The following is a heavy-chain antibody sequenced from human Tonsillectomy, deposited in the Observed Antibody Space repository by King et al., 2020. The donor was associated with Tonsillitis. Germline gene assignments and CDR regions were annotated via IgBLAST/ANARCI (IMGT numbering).Heavy chain of an antibody. D-gene: IGHD3-3*01. CDR2: IYYSGST. Sequence: QLQESGPGLVKPSETLSLTCTVSGGSISSYYWSWIRQPPGKGLEWIGCIYYSGSTNYNPSLKSRLTISAYTSTNQFSLKLRSVTAADTAVYYCARAGSYDFWSGYYKNYYYGMDVWGRATTVSVS. J-gene: IGHJ6*02. CDR3: ARAGSYDFWSGYYKNYYYGMDV. CDR1: GGSISSYY. V-gene: IGHV4-59*08.